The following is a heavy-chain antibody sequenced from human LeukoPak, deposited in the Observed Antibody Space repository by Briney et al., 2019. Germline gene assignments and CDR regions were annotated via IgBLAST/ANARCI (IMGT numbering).Heavy chain of an antibody. Sequence: SETLSLTCIVSGGSISSSSYYWGWIRQPPGKGLEWIGTMYYTGTTYYNPSPTSRVTISVDTSQTQFSLKLSSVTAADTAVYYCARRACSGGSCYFQRGAFDIWGQGTMVTVSS. J-gene: IGHJ3*02. CDR2: MYYTGTT. CDR3: ARRACSGGSCYFQRGAFDI. V-gene: IGHV4-39*07. D-gene: IGHD2-15*01. CDR1: GGSISSSSYY.